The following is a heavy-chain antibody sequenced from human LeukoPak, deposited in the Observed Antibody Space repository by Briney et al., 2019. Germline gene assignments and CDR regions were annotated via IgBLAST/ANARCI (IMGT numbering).Heavy chain of an antibody. V-gene: IGHV4-34*01. CDR1: GGSFSGYY. J-gene: IGHJ4*02. D-gene: IGHD6-19*01. CDR2: INHSGST. Sequence: PSETLSLTCAVYGGSFSGYYWSWIRQPPGKGLEWIGEINHSGSTNYNPSLKSRVTISVDTSKSQFSLKLSSVTAADTAVYYCARGGQWLVTTKPLDYWGQGTLVTVSS. CDR3: ARGGQWLVTTKPLDY.